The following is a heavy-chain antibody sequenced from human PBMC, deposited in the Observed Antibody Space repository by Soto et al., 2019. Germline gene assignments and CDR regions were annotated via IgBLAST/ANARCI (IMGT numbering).Heavy chain of an antibody. Sequence: SETLSLTYSVSGDSISRSSYNWSWIRQSPGEGLEWIASITNNGGTQYNPSLKSRVTIFVDTSKNEFSLKVTSVTAADTGVYFCASRYAPSEFDHWGQGSLVTVSS. CDR1: GDSISRSSYN. J-gene: IGHJ4*02. CDR2: ITNNGGT. D-gene: IGHD2-2*01. V-gene: IGHV4-39*01. CDR3: ASRYAPSEFDH.